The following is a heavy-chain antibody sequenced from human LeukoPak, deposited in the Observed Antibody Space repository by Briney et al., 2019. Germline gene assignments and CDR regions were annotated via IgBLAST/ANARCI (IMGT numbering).Heavy chain of an antibody. CDR1: GFTFSSYS. CDR2: ISSSSSYI. D-gene: IGHD3-10*01. CDR3: ARDPVEMVRGVTGPFDY. Sequence: SGGSLRLSCAASGFTFSSYSMNWVRQAPGKGLEWVSSISSSSSYIYYADSVKGRFTISRDNAKNSLYLQMNSLRAEDTAVYYCARDPVEMVRGVTGPFDYWGQGTLVTVSS. V-gene: IGHV3-21*01. J-gene: IGHJ4*02.